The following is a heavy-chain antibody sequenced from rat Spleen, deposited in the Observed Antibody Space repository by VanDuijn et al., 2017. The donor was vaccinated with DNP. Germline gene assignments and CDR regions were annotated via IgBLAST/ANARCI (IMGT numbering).Heavy chain of an antibody. V-gene: IGHV3-1*01. D-gene: IGHD1-9*01. CDR1: DYSITSNY. CDR2: ISYSGST. Sequence: EVQLQESGPGLVKPSQSLSLTCSVTDYSITSNYWGWIRKFPGNKMEYIGHISYSGSTNYNPSLKSRISITRDTSKNHFILQLNSVTPEDTSTYFGARWNVFGYNGFDHWGQGVMVTVSS. CDR3: ARWNVFGYNGFDH. J-gene: IGHJ2*01.